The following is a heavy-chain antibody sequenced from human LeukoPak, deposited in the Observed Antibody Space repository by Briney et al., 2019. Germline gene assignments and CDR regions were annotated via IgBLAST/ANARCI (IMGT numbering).Heavy chain of an antibody. Sequence: ASVKVSCKASGYTFTGYYMHWVRQAPGQGLEWMGWINPNSGGTNYAQKFQGRVTMTRDTPISTAYMELSRLRSDDTAVYYCARGLEWLLYYFDYWGQGTLVTVSS. CDR3: ARGLEWLLYYFDY. CDR2: INPNSGGT. V-gene: IGHV1-2*02. D-gene: IGHD3-3*01. CDR1: GYTFTGYY. J-gene: IGHJ4*02.